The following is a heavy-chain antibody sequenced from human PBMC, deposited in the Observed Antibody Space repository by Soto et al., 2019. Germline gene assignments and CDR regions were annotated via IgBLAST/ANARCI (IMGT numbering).Heavy chain of an antibody. CDR2: IWYDGSNK. CDR3: AREYPFRVPYYFDY. J-gene: IGHJ4*02. V-gene: IGHV3-33*01. D-gene: IGHD3-10*01. Sequence: GGSLRLSCETSGFSFSVYGMHWVRQAPGKGLEWVAVIWYDGSNKYYADSVKGRFTISRDNSKNTLYLQMNSLRAEDTAVYYCAREYPFRVPYYFDYWGQGTLVTVSS. CDR1: GFSFSVYG.